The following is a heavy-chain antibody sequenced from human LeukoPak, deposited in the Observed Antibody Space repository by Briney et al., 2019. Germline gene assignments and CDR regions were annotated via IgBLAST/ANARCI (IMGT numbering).Heavy chain of an antibody. CDR2: INPNSGGT. CDR3: ARASRDGYQGWVY. V-gene: IGHV1-2*02. D-gene: IGHD5-24*01. J-gene: IGHJ4*02. Sequence: ASVKVSCKASGYTFTGYYMHWLRQAPGQGLEWMGWINPNSGGTNYAQKFQGRVTITRDTSISTAYMELSRLRSDDTAVYYCARASRDGYQGWVYWGQGTLVTVSS. CDR1: GYTFTGYY.